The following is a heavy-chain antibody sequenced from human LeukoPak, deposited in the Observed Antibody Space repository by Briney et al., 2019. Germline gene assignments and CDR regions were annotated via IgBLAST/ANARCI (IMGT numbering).Heavy chain of an antibody. CDR1: GGSISSSSYY. CDR2: IYYSGST. Sequence: SETLSLTCTVSGGSISSSSYYWGWIRQPPGKGLEWIGSIYYSGSTYYNPSLKSRVTISVDTSKNQFSLKLSSVTAADTAVYYCARAIDSGYPYYYYGMDVWGQGTTVTVSS. CDR3: ARAIDSGYPYYYYGMDV. J-gene: IGHJ6*02. D-gene: IGHD3-22*01. V-gene: IGHV4-39*07.